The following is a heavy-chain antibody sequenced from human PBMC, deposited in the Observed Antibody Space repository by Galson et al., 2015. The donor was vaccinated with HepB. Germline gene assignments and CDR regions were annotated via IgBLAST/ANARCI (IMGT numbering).Heavy chain of an antibody. CDR1: GYTFTSYA. CDR3: ARDRGGPDYYGSGPFDY. D-gene: IGHD3-10*01. V-gene: IGHV7-4-1*02. CDR2: INTSTGNP. J-gene: IGHJ4*02. Sequence: SVKVSCKASGYTFTSYAMNWVRQAPGQGLEWMGWINTSTGNPTYAQGFTGRFVFSLDTSVSTAYLQISSLKAEDTAVYYCARDRGGPDYYGSGPFDYWGQGTLVTVSS.